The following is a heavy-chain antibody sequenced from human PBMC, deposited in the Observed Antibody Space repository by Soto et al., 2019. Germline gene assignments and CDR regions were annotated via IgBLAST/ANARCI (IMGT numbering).Heavy chain of an antibody. CDR2: INPSGGRT. Sequence: QVQLVQSGAEVKKPGASVKVSCKASGYTFTSYYRHWLRQAPGQGLEWMGVINPSGGRTTYALKFQGRVTMTWDTSTRTVYVDLSSLRSDDTAVYYCAREQVSTSDYYYAMDVWGPGTTVTVSS. V-gene: IGHV1-46*01. J-gene: IGHJ6*02. CDR1: GYTFTSYY. CDR3: AREQVSTSDYYYAMDV.